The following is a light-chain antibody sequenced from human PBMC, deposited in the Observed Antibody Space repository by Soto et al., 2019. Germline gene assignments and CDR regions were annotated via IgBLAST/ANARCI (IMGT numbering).Light chain of an antibody. V-gene: IGKV1-5*03. CDR1: QTIINW. Sequence: DIQVTQSPSTLSSSGGDRVTITCLASQTIINWLAWYQQKPGKAPKLLIYKASTLEGEVPSRFSGSGSETEFTLTINSLQPDDSATYYCQQYHTYWWTFGQGTKVDIK. J-gene: IGKJ1*01. CDR2: KAS. CDR3: QQYHTYWWT.